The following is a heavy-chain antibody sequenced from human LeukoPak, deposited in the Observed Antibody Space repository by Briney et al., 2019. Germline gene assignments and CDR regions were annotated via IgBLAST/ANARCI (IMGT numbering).Heavy chain of an antibody. D-gene: IGHD2-8*01. CDR3: ARIEDCTNGVCYPFDH. CDR1: GGTFSSYA. CDR2: IIPIFGTA. Sequence: SVKVSCKASGGTFSSYAISWVRQAPGQGLEWMGGIIPIFGTANYAQKFQGRVTITADESTSTAYMELSSLRSEDTAVYYCARIEDCTNGVCYPFDHWGQGTLVTVSS. J-gene: IGHJ4*02. V-gene: IGHV1-69*13.